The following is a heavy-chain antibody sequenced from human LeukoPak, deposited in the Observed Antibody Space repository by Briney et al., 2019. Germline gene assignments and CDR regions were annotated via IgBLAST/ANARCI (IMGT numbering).Heavy chain of an antibody. CDR2: VHLNGRT. J-gene: IGHJ4*02. CDR3: AREGGFYRPLDY. V-gene: IGHV4-4*02. CDR1: GVSISTTNW. Sequence: SETLSLTCDVSGVSISTTNWWTWVRQPPGGGLGWIGEVHLNGRTHYSPSLESRVTMSVDMSENHVSLQLTSVTAADTAVYYCAREGGFYRPLDYSGPGTLVIVSA. D-gene: IGHD2/OR15-2a*01.